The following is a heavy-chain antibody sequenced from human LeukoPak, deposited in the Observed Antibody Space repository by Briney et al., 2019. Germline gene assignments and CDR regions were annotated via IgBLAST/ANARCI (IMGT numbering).Heavy chain of an antibody. D-gene: IGHD6-13*01. J-gene: IGHJ6*04. CDR2: INHSGST. CDR3: ARGIAAAARTDV. V-gene: IGHV4-34*01. Sequence: SETLSLTCAVYGGSFSGYYWSWIRQPPGKGLEWIGEINHSGSTNYNPSLKSRVTISVDTSKNQFSLKLSSVTAADTAVYYCARGIAAAARTDVWGKGTTVTVSS. CDR1: GGSFSGYY.